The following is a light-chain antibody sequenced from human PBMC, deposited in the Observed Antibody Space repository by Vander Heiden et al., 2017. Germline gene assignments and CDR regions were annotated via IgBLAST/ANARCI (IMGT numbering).Light chain of an antibody. CDR1: ALPKQY. Sequence: SYELTQPPSVSVSPGQTARITCSGDALPKQYAYWYQQKPGQAPVLVIYKDSERPSGIPERFSGSSSVTKVTLTISGVQAEDEADDDCQSADSSGTLVVFGGGTKLTVL. CDR2: KDS. CDR3: QSADSSGTLVV. J-gene: IGLJ2*01. V-gene: IGLV3-25*03.